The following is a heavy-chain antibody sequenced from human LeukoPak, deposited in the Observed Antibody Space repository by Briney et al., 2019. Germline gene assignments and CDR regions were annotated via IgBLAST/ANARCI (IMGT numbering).Heavy chain of an antibody. V-gene: IGHV4-39*07. D-gene: IGHD2-21*01. Sequence: PSETLSLTCTVSGGSISSSNYYWGWIRQPPGKGLEWIGNIYYSGSTFYNPSLKSRVTISVDTSKNQFSLKLSSVTAADTAVYYCARVRPHSVYYFDYWGQGTLVTVSS. CDR3: ARVRPHSVYYFDY. J-gene: IGHJ4*02. CDR1: GGSISSSNYY. CDR2: IYYSGST.